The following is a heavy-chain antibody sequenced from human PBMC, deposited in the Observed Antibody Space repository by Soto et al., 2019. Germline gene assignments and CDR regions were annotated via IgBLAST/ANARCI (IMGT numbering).Heavy chain of an antibody. D-gene: IGHD1-26*01. CDR1: GFTFTTYA. CDR3: AKVGYTGGYYGGGYFDY. V-gene: IGHV3-30*18. Sequence: QVQLVESGGGVVQPGRSLRLSCAASGFTFTTYAMHWVRQAPGKGLEWVALISYDGSKKYYADSVKGRFTISRDNSKNTLYLQMNSLSAEDTAVYYCAKVGYTGGYYGGGYFDYWGQGTLVTVSS. J-gene: IGHJ4*02. CDR2: ISYDGSKK.